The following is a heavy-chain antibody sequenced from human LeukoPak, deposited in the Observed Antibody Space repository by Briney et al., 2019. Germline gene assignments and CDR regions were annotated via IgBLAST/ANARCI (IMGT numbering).Heavy chain of an antibody. CDR3: AKSDRGAVAGYLNY. J-gene: IGHJ4*02. CDR2: ISYDGSNK. CDR1: GFTFSSYG. Sequence: GGSLRLSCAASGFTFSSYGMHWVRQAPGKGLEWVAVISYDGSNKYYADSVKGRFTISRDNSKNTLYLQMNSLRAEDTAVYYCAKSDRGAVAGYLNYWGQGTLVTVSS. V-gene: IGHV3-30*18. D-gene: IGHD6-19*01.